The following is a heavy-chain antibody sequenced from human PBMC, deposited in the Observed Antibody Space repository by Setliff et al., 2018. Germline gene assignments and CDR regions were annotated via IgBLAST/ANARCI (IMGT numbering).Heavy chain of an antibody. D-gene: IGHD4-4*01. V-gene: IGHV3-23*01. CDR2: VNSGVSA. J-gene: IGHJ4*01. CDR3: ATSTIITYYFDY. CDR1: GFAFTSYH. Sequence: PGGVPRLSCVTSGFAFTSYHMTWVRQAPGKGLEWVASVNSGVSADYTDSVKGRFTISRDNSRNTLYLQMKSLRAEDTGIYYCATSTIITYYFDYWGHGTLVTV.